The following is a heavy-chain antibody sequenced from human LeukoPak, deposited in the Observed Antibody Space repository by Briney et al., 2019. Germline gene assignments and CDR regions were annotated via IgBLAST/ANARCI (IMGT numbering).Heavy chain of an antibody. CDR3: ARGDGSYSCDY. Sequence: GVSVKVSCKASGYTFTGYYMYWVRQAPGRGLEWMGWINPYSGGTNYAQKFQGRVTMTRDTSISTAYMELGRLTSDDTAVYYCARGDGSYSCDYWGQGTLVTVPS. CDR2: INPYSGGT. D-gene: IGHD1-26*01. CDR1: GYTFTGYY. J-gene: IGHJ4*02. V-gene: IGHV1-2*02.